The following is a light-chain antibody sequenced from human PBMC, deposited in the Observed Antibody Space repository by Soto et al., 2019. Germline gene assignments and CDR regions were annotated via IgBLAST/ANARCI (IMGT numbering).Light chain of an antibody. CDR2: DAS. CDR1: QSVSSY. CDR3: QQRSNWPQLT. V-gene: IGKV3-11*01. Sequence: IVVKKSPATLSLSKGERATLSCRASQSVSSYLAWYQQKPGQAPRLLIYDASNRATGIPARFSGSGSGTDFTPTISSLEPEDFAVYYCQQRSNWPQLTFGGGTKVDIK. J-gene: IGKJ4*01.